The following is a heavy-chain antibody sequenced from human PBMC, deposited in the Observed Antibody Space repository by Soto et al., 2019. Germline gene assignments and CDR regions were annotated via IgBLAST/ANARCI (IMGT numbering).Heavy chain of an antibody. CDR1: GYTFTGYY. J-gene: IGHJ6*02. V-gene: IGHV1-2*02. CDR2: INPNSGGT. D-gene: IGHD2-2*01. CDR3: ARGMVKYCSSTSCYSGMDI. Sequence: ASVKVSCKASGYTFTGYYMHWVRQAPGQGLEWMGWINPNSGGTNYAQKFQGRVTMTRDTSISTAYMELSRLRSDDTAVYYCARGMVKYCSSTSCYSGMDIWGQGTTVTAP.